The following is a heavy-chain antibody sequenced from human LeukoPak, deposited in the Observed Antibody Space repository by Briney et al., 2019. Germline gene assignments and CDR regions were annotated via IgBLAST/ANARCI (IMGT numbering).Heavy chain of an antibody. D-gene: IGHD3-22*01. V-gene: IGHV1-69*13. CDR1: GGTFSSYA. Sequence: SVKVSCKASGGTFSSYAISWVRQAPGQGLEWMGGIIPIFGTANYAQKFQGRVTITADESTSTAYMELSSLRSEDTAVYYCARPHYDSSGYYSFDYWGQGTLVTVSS. J-gene: IGHJ4*02. CDR3: ARPHYDSSGYYSFDY. CDR2: IIPIFGTA.